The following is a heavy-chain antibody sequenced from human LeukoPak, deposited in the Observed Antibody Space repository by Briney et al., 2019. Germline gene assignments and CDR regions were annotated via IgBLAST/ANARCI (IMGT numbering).Heavy chain of an antibody. CDR2: IYYSRST. Sequence: SETLSLTCTVSGGSISSYYWSWIRQPPGKGLEWIGYIYYSRSTNYNPSLKSRVTISVDTSKNQFSLKLSSVTAADTAVYYCARRSSGYHLVRAFDIWGQGTMVTVSS. J-gene: IGHJ3*02. CDR3: ARRSSGYHLVRAFDI. CDR1: GGSISSYY. V-gene: IGHV4-59*01. D-gene: IGHD3-22*01.